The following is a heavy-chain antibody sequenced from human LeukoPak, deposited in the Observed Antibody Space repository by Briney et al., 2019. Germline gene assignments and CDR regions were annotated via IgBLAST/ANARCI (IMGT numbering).Heavy chain of an antibody. CDR2: IYVSGST. Sequence: SQTLSLTCTVSGGSVSIGSYYWSWIRQPAGKGLEWIGRIYVSGSTDYNPSLESRVTILKDMSKNQLYLRLSSVTAADTAVYYCARSYDSSGYYIFDLWGRGTLVTVPS. CDR3: ARSYDSSGYYIFDL. J-gene: IGHJ2*01. V-gene: IGHV4-61*02. CDR1: GGSVSIGSYY. D-gene: IGHD3-22*01.